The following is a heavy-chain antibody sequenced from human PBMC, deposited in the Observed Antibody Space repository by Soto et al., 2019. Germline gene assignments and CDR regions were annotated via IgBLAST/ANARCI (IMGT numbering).Heavy chain of an antibody. D-gene: IGHD3-22*01. J-gene: IGHJ6*02. CDR3: VCSQYYYDSSGYYYDYYYYGMDV. CDR2: IIPIFGTA. CDR1: GGTFSSYA. Sequence: QVQLVQSGAEVKKPGSSVKVSCKASGGTFSSYAISWVRQAPGQGLEWMGGIIPIFGTANYAQKFQGRVTITADESTSTAYMELSSLRSEDTAVYYCVCSQYYYDSSGYYYDYYYYGMDVWGQGTTVTVSS. V-gene: IGHV1-69*01.